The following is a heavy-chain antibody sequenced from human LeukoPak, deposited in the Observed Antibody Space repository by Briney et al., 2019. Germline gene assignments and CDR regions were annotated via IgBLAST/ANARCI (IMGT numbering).Heavy chain of an antibody. D-gene: IGHD6-19*01. CDR3: ARDYSSGWYKLDY. J-gene: IGHJ4*02. CDR1: GGSVSSGSYY. Sequence: SETLSLTCTVSGGSVSSGSYYWSWIRQPPGKGLEWIGYIYYSGSTNYNPSLKSRVTISVDTSKNQFSLKLSSVTAADTAVYYCARDYSSGWYKLDYWGQGTLVTVSS. CDR2: IYYSGST. V-gene: IGHV4-61*01.